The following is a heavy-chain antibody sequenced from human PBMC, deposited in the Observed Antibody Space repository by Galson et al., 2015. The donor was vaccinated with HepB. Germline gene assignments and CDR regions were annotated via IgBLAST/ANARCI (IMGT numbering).Heavy chain of an antibody. CDR1: TFSSYA. CDR3: ARDSAYSMIVVVPYWYFDL. CDR2: MHYSGST. V-gene: IGHV4-39*07. D-gene: IGHD3-22*01. J-gene: IGHJ2*01. Sequence: TFSSYAMSWVRQSPGKGLEWIGSMHYSGSTYQNPSLKSRVTISIDTSKNQFSLKLSSVTAADTAVYYCARDSAYSMIVVVPYWYFDLWGRGTLVTVSS.